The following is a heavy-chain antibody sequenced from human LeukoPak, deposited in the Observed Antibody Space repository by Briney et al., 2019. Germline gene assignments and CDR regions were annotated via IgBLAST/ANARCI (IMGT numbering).Heavy chain of an antibody. CDR3: AEAAAKYSSSFLDY. CDR1: GFTFSTYG. CDR2: IRYDESDK. V-gene: IGHV3-30*02. J-gene: IGHJ4*02. Sequence: GGSLRLSCAASGFTFSTYGIHWVRQAPGKGLEWVAFIRYDESDKYYADSVKGRFTISRDNSKNTLFLQMNSLRSEDTAVYYCAEAAAKYSSSFLDYWGQGTLVTVSS. D-gene: IGHD6-13*01.